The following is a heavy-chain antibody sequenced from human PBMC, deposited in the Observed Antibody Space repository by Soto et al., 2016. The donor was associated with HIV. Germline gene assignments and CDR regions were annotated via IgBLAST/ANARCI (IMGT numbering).Heavy chain of an antibody. J-gene: IGHJ4*02. D-gene: IGHD2-2*01. CDR3: ASHCSDTTCYEFIDY. Sequence: EVQLVESGGGLVQPGGSLRLSCAVSGFTFSSYWMTWVRQAPGKGLEWVANINQDGSQTYYADSVKGRFTISRDNAKNSLSLQLNSLRAGDTAVYFCASHCSDTTCYEFIDYWGQGTLVTVSS. CDR1: GFTFSSYW. CDR2: INQDGSQT. V-gene: IGHV3-7*01.